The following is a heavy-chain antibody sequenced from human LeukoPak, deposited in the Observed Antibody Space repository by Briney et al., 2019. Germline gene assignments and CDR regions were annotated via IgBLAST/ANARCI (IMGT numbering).Heavy chain of an antibody. D-gene: IGHD3-10*01. J-gene: IGHJ5*02. Sequence: SETLSLTCTVSGGSISSYYWSWIRQPAGKGLEWIGRIYTSGSTNYNPSLKSRVTMSVDTSKNQFSLKLSSVTAADTAVYYCAIDQRGYYGSGNNWFDPWGQGTLVTVSS. CDR2: IYTSGST. CDR3: AIDQRGYYGSGNNWFDP. V-gene: IGHV4-4*07. CDR1: GGSISSYY.